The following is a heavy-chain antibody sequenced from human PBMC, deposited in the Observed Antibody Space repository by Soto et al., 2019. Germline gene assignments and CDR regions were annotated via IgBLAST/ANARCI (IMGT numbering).Heavy chain of an antibody. D-gene: IGHD3-22*01. V-gene: IGHV4-30-4*01. CDR2: IYYSGST. CDR3: ARDQYYYDSSGYYPL. Sequence: SETLSLTCTVSGGSISSGDYYWSWIRQPPGKGLEWIGYIYYSGSTYYNPSLKSRVTISVDTSKNQLSLKLSSVTAADTAVYYCARDQYYYDSSGYYPLWGQGTLVTVSS. CDR1: GGSISSGDYY. J-gene: IGHJ4*02.